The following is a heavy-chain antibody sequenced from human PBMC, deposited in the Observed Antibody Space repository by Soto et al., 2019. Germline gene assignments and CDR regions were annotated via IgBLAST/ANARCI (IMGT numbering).Heavy chain of an antibody. CDR3: ARIRGSSSSRRYYYYYMDV. Sequence: GSGPTLVNPTETLTLTCTVSGFSLSNARMGVSWIRQPPGKALEWLAHIFSNDEKSYSTSLKSRLTISKDTSKSQVVLTMTNMDPVDTATYYCARIRGSSSSRRYYYYYMDVWGKGTTVTVSS. J-gene: IGHJ6*03. CDR1: GFSLSNARMG. CDR2: IFSNDEK. V-gene: IGHV2-26*01. D-gene: IGHD6-6*01.